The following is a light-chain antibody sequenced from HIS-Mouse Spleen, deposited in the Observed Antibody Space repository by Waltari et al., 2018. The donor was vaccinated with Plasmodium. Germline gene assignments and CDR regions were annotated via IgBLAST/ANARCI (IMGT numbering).Light chain of an antibody. CDR2: GAS. V-gene: IGKV3-15*01. CDR1: QSLSSN. CDR3: QQYNNWSFT. J-gene: IGKJ3*01. Sequence: EIVMTQSPATLSASPGARATLSCRASQSLSSNLAWYQQKPGQAPRLLIYGASTRATGIPARFSGSGSGTEFTLTISSLQSEDFAVYYCQQYNNWSFTFGPGTKVDIK.